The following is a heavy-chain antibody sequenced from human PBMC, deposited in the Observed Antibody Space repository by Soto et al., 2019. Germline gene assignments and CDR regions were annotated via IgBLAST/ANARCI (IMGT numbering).Heavy chain of an antibody. CDR2: IYYSGST. CDR1: GGSISSGGYY. J-gene: IGHJ4*02. CDR3: ARGRCSITQFDY. Sequence: QVQLQESGPGLVKPSQTLSLTCTVSGGSISSGGYYWSWIRQHPGKGLEWIGYIYYSGSTYYNPSLKRRVTISVDTSKNQFSLKLSSVTAADTAVYYCARGRCSITQFDYWGQGTLVTVSS. V-gene: IGHV4-31*03. D-gene: IGHD3-10*01.